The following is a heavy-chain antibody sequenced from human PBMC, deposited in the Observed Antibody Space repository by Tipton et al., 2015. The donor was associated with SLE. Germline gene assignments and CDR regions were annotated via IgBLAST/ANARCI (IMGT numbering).Heavy chain of an antibody. CDR1: GGSISSGSYY. CDR3: AGGYYYDSIGVY. V-gene: IGHV4-61*02. J-gene: IGHJ4*02. CDR2: IYTSGST. D-gene: IGHD3-22*01. Sequence: TLSLTCTVSGGSISSGSYYWSWIRQPAGKGLEWIGRIYTSGSTNYNPSLKSRVTISVDTSKNQFSLKLSSVTAADTAVYYCAGGYYYDSIGVYWGQGTLVTVSS.